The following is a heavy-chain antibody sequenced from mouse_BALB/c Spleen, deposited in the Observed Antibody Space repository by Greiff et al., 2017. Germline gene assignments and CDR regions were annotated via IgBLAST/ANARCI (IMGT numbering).Heavy chain of an antibody. J-gene: IGHJ4*01. D-gene: IGHD1-3*01. Sequence: EVQRVESGGGLVKPGGSLKLSCAASGFTFTSYAMSWVRQSPGKRLEWVAEISRGGSYTNYTETVTGRFTITGDNAKNTLYLEMSSLMSEDTAMYYGARVEICMSYYYAMDYWGQGTSVTVSS. CDR3: ARVEICMSYYYAMDY. V-gene: IGHV5-9-4*01. CDR2: ISRGGSYT. CDR1: GFTFTSYA.